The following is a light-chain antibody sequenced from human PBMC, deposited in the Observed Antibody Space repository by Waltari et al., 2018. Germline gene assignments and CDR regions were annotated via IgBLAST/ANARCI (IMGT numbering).Light chain of an antibody. CDR2: QDS. J-gene: IGLJ2*01. CDR3: QAWHSSTVV. Sequence: SYEVIQSPSLSVSPGQTVTIPCSGDTLGDKHVHWYQHKPGQSPVVVIYQDSSRPSGIPERFSGSNSGNTATLTISGTQPIDEAEYYCQAWHSSTVVFGGGTKLTVL. CDR1: TLGDKH. V-gene: IGLV3-1*01.